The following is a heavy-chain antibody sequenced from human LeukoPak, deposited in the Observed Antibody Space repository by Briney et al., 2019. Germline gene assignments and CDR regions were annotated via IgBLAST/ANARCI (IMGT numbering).Heavy chain of an antibody. CDR1: GGSISSGGYS. CDR3: ARESGYSGYDYFDY. V-gene: IGHV4-30-2*01. D-gene: IGHD5-12*01. Sequence: SQTLSLTCAVSGGSISSGGYSWSWIRQPPGKGLEWIGYIYHSGSTYYNPSLKSRATISVDRSKNQFPLQLSSVTAADTAVYYCARESGYSGYDYFDYWGQGTLVTVSS. CDR2: IYHSGST. J-gene: IGHJ4*02.